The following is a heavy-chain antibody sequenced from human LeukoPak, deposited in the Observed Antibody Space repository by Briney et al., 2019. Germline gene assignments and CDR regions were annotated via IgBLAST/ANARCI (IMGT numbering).Heavy chain of an antibody. D-gene: IGHD6-13*01. Sequence: KTGGSLRLSCAASGFTFSCYSMNWVRQAPGKGLEWVSSISSSSSYIYYADSVKGRFTISRDNAKNSLYLQMNSLRAEDTAVYYCARSPQGVAAAGNLGMDYWGQGTLVTVSS. CDR3: ARSPQGVAAAGNLGMDY. V-gene: IGHV3-21*01. CDR1: GFTFSCYS. CDR2: ISSSSSYI. J-gene: IGHJ4*02.